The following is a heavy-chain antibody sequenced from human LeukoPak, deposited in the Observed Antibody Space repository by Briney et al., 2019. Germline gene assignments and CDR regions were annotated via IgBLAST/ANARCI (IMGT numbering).Heavy chain of an antibody. CDR1: GYTFTGYY. V-gene: IGHV1-2*02. J-gene: IGHJ4*02. D-gene: IGHD3-10*01. Sequence: ASVEVSRKASGYTFTGYYMHWVRQAPGQGLEWMGWINPNSGGTNYAQKFQGRVTMTRDTSISTAYMELSRPRPDDTAIYYCAKRNTMVRGGPCFDYWGQGLLVTVSS. CDR2: INPNSGGT. CDR3: AKRNTMVRGGPCFDY.